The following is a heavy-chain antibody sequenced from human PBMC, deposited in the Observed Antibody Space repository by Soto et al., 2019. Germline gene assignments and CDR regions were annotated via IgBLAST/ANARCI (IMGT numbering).Heavy chain of an antibody. CDR3: ARDPELHGLDY. D-gene: IGHD2-21*01. Sequence: SETLSLTCNVSGTSTTAYYWTWIRQPPGKALEWIGYISYRGSAKYNPSLKGRVAISLDTSRNQFSLKLTPVTASDTAIYFCARDPELHGLDYWGQGTLVTVPS. CDR2: ISYRGSA. V-gene: IGHV4-59*12. J-gene: IGHJ4*02. CDR1: GTSTTAYY.